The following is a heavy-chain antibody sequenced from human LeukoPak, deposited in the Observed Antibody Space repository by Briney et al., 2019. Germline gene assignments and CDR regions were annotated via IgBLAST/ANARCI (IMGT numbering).Heavy chain of an antibody. CDR2: ISSSSSYI. J-gene: IGHJ4*02. Sequence: GESLKISCAASGFTFSSYSMNWVSQAPGKGLEWVSSISSSSSYIYYADSVKGRFTISRDNAKNSLYLQMNSLRAEDTAVYYCARDIGIRMFPTNLFDYWGQGTLVTVSS. V-gene: IGHV3-21*01. CDR1: GFTFSSYS. CDR3: ARDIGIRMFPTNLFDY. D-gene: IGHD3-10*02.